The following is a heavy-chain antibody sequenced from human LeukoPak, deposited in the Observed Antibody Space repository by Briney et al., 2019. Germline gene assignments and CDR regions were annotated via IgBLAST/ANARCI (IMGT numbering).Heavy chain of an antibody. CDR1: GFTFSSYG. J-gene: IGHJ4*02. CDR3: AKAVGYSSSYLGY. V-gene: IGHV3-30*02. CDR2: IRFDGRNI. D-gene: IGHD6-13*01. Sequence: PGGSLRLSCAASGFTFSSYGMHWVRQAPGKGLEWVAFIRFDGRNIYYADSVKGRFTISRDSSKNTLYLQMNSLRGEDTAVYYCAKAVGYSSSYLGYWGQGTLVTVSS.